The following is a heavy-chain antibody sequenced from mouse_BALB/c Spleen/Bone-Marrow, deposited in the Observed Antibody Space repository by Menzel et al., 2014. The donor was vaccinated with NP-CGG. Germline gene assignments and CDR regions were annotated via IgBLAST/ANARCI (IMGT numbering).Heavy chain of an antibody. J-gene: IGHJ4*01. V-gene: IGHV5-9-3*01. D-gene: IGHD1-2*01. CDR1: GFTFSSYA. CDR3: ARHFITTATGAMDY. CDR2: ISSGGSYT. Sequence: EVQVVESGGGLVKPGGSLKLSCAASGFTFSSYAMSWVRQTPEKRLEWVATISSGGSYTYYPDSVKGRFTISRDNAKNTLYLQMSSLGSEHTAMYYCARHFITTATGAMDYWGQGPSVTSSS.